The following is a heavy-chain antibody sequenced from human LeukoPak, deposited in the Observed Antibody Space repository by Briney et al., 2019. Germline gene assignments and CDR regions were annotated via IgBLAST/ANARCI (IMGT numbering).Heavy chain of an antibody. Sequence: SETLSLTCTVSGGSINSYYWSWIRQPAGKGLEWIGRIYSSGSASYNPSLKSRVTMSVDTSKNQFFLKLSSVAAADTAVYFCARGDAVATITDYWSQGTLVTVSS. CDR1: GGSINSYY. CDR3: ARGDAVATITDY. J-gene: IGHJ4*02. D-gene: IGHD5-12*01. CDR2: IYSSGSA. V-gene: IGHV4-4*07.